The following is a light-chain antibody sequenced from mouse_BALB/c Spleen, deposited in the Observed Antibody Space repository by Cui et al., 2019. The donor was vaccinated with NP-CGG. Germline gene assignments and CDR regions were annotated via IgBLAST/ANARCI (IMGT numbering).Light chain of an antibody. CDR2: NTN. V-gene: IGLV1*01. CDR3: ALWFSNHWV. CDR1: TGAVTTSNY. Sequence: QAVVTHESALTTTPGKTVTLTCRSSTGAVTTSNYANWVQEKPDHLFTGLIGNTNNRAPGVPARFSGSLIGDKAALTITGAQTEDEAIYFCALWFSNHWVFGGGTKLTVL. J-gene: IGLJ1*01.